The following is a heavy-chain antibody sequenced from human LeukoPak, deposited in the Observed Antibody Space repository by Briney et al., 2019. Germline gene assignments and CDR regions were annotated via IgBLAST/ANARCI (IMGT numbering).Heavy chain of an antibody. J-gene: IGHJ6*02. CDR2: ISYDGSNK. V-gene: IGHV3-30-3*01. Sequence: GRSLRLSCAASGFTFSSYAMHWVRQAPGKGLEWVAVISYDGSNKYYADSVKGRFTISRDNSKNTLYLQMNSLRAEDTAVYYCARGIVEVVVAATQGYYYGMDVWGQGTTVTVSS. CDR3: ARGIVEVVVAATQGYYYGMDV. D-gene: IGHD2-15*01. CDR1: GFTFSSYA.